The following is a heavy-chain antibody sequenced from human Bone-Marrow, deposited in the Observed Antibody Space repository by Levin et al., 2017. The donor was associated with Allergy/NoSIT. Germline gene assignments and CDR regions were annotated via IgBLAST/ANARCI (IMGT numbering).Heavy chain of an antibody. Sequence: GGSLRLSCEGFGYNFDVHWMSWVRQAPGKGLEWVANIKHDGSVAYYVDSVKGRFTISRDNAKVYLQMNSLRVEDTAVYFCARAWFHFMDVWGKGTTVTVSS. V-gene: IGHV3-7*03. D-gene: IGHD3-22*01. CDR3: ARAWFHFMDV. CDR2: IKHDGSVA. CDR1: GYNFDVHW. J-gene: IGHJ6*03.